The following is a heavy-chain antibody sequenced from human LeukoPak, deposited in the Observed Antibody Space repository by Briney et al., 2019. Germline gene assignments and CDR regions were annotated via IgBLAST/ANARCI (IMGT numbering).Heavy chain of an antibody. CDR1: GGSISSGGYY. CDR3: ALGYCGGGSCYAREYFQH. D-gene: IGHD2-15*01. J-gene: IGHJ1*01. V-gene: IGHV4-31*03. CDR2: IYYSGST. Sequence: SETLSLTCTVSGGSISSGGYYWTWIRQHPGKGLVWIGYIYYSGSTYYNPSLKSRVTISVDTSKNQFSLRLSSVPAADTAVYYCALGYCGGGSCYAREYFQHWGQGTLVTVSS.